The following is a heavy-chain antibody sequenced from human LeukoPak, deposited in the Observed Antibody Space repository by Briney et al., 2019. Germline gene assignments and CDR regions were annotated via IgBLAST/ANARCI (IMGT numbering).Heavy chain of an antibody. J-gene: IGHJ4*02. CDR3: AREGAAQRGEGSFDY. CDR2: IHSSGNT. Sequence: SQTLSLTCTVSDDSISSGRYYWSWIRQSAGKGLEWIGRIHSSGNTNYNPSLKSRVTISVDTSKNHFSLMLISVFIADTAVYYCAREGAAQRGEGSFDYWGQGTLVPVSS. V-gene: IGHV4-61*02. CDR1: DDSISSGRYY. D-gene: IGHD3-10*01.